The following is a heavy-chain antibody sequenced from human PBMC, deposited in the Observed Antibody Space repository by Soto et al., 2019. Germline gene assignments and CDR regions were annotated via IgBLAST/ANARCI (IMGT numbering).Heavy chain of an antibody. V-gene: IGHV3-30-3*01. CDR2: ISYDGSNK. CDR1: GFTFSSYA. CDR3: ARTIAVGSYGMDV. J-gene: IGHJ6*02. Sequence: QVQLVESGGGVVQPGRSLRLSCAASGFTFSSYAMHWVRQAPGKGLEWVAVISYDGSNKYYADSVKGRFTISRDNSKNTLYLQMNSLRAEDTAVYYCARTIAVGSYGMDVWGQGTTFTVSS. D-gene: IGHD6-19*01.